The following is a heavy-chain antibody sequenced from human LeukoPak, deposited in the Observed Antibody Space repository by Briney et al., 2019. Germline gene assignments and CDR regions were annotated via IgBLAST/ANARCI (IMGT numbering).Heavy chain of an antibody. Sequence: GSLRLSCAASGFTFSSFAMSWVRQAPGKGLEWVSVITPSDSSTYYSDSVRGRFTISRDNSKNTMYLQMNSLRAEDTAVYYCAKAQTMTMVTTVFYYGMDVWGQGTTVIVSS. CDR2: ITPSDSST. J-gene: IGHJ6*02. V-gene: IGHV3-23*01. D-gene: IGHD4-17*01. CDR1: GFTFSSFA. CDR3: AKAQTMTMVTTVFYYGMDV.